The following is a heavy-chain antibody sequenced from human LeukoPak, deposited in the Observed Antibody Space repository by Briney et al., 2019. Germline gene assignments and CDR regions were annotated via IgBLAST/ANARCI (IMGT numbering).Heavy chain of an antibody. D-gene: IGHD6-25*01. J-gene: IGHJ3*02. V-gene: IGHV3-23*01. CDR3: ARRSAAKDAFDI. CDR2: ISGSTGNT. Sequence: GGSLRLSCAASGFTFSSYAMSWVRQAPGKGLEWVSAISGSTGNTYYADSVKGRFTISRDNAKNTLYLQMNSLRAEDTAVYYCARRSAAKDAFDIWGQGTMVTVSS. CDR1: GFTFSSYA.